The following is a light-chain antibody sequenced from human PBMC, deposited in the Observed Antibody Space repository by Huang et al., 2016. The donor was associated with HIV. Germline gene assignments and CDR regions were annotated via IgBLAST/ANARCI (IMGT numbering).Light chain of an antibody. J-gene: IGKJ1*01. V-gene: IGKV4-1*01. Sequence: DIVMTQSPDSLAVSLGEAATLTCRSSPRVLSSATNKNYLAWFQQKSGQSPKLLMFWASTREAGVPDRFSGSGSGTHFTLTINNVKTEDVAIYYCQQYYTSPQTFGPGTRVEI. CDR1: PRVLSSATNKNY. CDR3: QQYYTSPQT. CDR2: WAS.